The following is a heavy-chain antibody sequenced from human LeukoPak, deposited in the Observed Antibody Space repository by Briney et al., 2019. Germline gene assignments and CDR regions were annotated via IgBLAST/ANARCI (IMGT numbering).Heavy chain of an antibody. J-gene: IGHJ5*02. CDR1: GYSFSSLW. V-gene: IGHV5-51*01. CDR2: SLPADSNA. Sequence: GESLKISCKGSGYSFSSLWIGWVRQMPGKGLEWMGMSLPADSNARYSPPFQGQVTFSADKSISTVYLQWSSLKASDTAIYYCARAIAPYKWDYVWFDPWGQGTLVTVSS. CDR3: ARAIAPYKWDYVWFDP. D-gene: IGHD1-7*01.